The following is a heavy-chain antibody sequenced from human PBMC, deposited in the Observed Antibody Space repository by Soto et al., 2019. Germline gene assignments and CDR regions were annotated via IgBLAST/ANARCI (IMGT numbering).Heavy chain of an antibody. CDR1: GYTFTSYD. D-gene: IGHD3-3*01. Sequence: ASVKVSCKASGYTFTSYDINWVRQATGQGLEWMGWMNPNSGNTGYAQKFQGRVTMTRNTSISTAYMELSSLRSEDTAVYYCARGSISPAIFGVVYNWFDPWGQGTLVTVSS. J-gene: IGHJ5*02. CDR2: MNPNSGNT. CDR3: ARGSISPAIFGVVYNWFDP. V-gene: IGHV1-8*01.